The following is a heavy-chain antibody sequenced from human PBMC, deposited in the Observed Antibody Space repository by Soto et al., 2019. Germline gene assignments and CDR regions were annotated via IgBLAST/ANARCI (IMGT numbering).Heavy chain of an antibody. D-gene: IGHD4-4*01. CDR3: ARGDVSNTPRDYYYGMDV. V-gene: IGHV1-69*13. CDR1: GGTFSSYA. Sequence: SVKVSCKASGGTFSSYAISWVRQAPGQGLEWMGGIIPIFGTANYAQKFQGRVTITADESTSTAYMELSSLRSEDTAVYYCARGDVSNTPRDYYYGMDVWGQGTTVTVSS. CDR2: IIPIFGTA. J-gene: IGHJ6*02.